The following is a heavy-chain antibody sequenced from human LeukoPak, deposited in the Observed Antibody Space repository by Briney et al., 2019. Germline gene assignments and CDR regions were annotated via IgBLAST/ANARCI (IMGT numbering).Heavy chain of an antibody. CDR1: GGSFSGYY. Sequence: SETLSLTCAAYGGSFSGYYWRWIRQPPGKGLEWIGEINHSGSTNYNPSLKSRVTISVDTSKNQFSLKLSSVTAADTAVYYCASSNGYDSSGYYYQVYYYYYMDVWGKGTTVTVSS. CDR3: ASSNGYDSSGYYYQVYYYYYMDV. J-gene: IGHJ6*03. D-gene: IGHD3-22*01. V-gene: IGHV4-34*01. CDR2: INHSGST.